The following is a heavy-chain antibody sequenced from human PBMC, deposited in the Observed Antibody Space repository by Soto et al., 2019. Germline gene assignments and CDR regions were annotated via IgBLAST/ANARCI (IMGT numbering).Heavy chain of an antibody. CDR1: GFTFSTYW. D-gene: IGHD6-6*01. Sequence: EAQVVESGGGLVQPGGSLRLSCVVSGFTFSTYWMTWVRQAPGKGLQWVANIKEDGTEIYYVDSVKGRFTISRDNAKNSLYLQMNSLRAEDTAVYYCARGWAALDSWGQGTLVTVSP. V-gene: IGHV3-7*03. J-gene: IGHJ4*02. CDR2: IKEDGTEI. CDR3: ARGWAALDS.